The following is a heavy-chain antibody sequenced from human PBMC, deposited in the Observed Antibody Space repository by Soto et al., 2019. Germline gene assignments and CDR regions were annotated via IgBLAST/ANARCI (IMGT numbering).Heavy chain of an antibody. J-gene: IGHJ4*02. CDR1: GGSISSDY. CDR3: ARHWDWGSLGY. D-gene: IGHD3-16*01. CDR2: IYYSGSI. Sequence: PAGAVSLSGTVSGGSISSDYWSWIRQPPGKGLEWIGYIYYSGSINYNPSLESRVAISVDTSKNQFSLKLTSVTAADTAVYYCARHWDWGSLGYWGQRTLVTVSS. V-gene: IGHV4-59*08.